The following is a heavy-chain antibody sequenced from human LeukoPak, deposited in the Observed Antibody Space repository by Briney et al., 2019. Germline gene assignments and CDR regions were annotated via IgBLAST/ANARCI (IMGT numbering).Heavy chain of an antibody. CDR1: GYSFSNYY. J-gene: IGHJ6*03. D-gene: IGHD4-17*01. CDR3: ARDGDYGATRGYYYMDV. Sequence: ASVKVSCTASGYSFSNYYMHWVRQAPGQGLEWMGIINPSGDSANYAQKFQGRVTMTRDMSTSTVYMDLTSLRSEDTAVYYCARDGDYGATRGYYYMDVWGKGTTVTVSS. CDR2: INPSGDSA. V-gene: IGHV1-46*01.